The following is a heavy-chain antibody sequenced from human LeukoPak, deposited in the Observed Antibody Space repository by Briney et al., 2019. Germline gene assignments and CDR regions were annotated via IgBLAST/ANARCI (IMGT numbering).Heavy chain of an antibody. CDR1: GFTFSSYG. J-gene: IGHJ4*02. CDR2: IWYDGSNK. V-gene: IGHV3-33*01. Sequence: PGGSLRLSCAASGFTFSSYGMHWVRQAPGKGLEWVAVIWYDGSNKYYADSVKGRFTISRDNSKNTLYLQMNSLRAEDTAVYYCARGEVGLTTVTVFDYWGQGTLVTVSS. CDR3: ARGEVGLTTVTVFDY. D-gene: IGHD4-17*01.